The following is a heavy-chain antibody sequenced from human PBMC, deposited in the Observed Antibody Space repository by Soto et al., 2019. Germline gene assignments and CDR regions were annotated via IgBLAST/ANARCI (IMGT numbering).Heavy chain of an antibody. V-gene: IGHV3-33*01. J-gene: IGHJ4*02. Sequence: GGSLRLSCAASGFTFSRYGMHWVRQAPGKGLEWVAVIWYDVNNKYYGDSVKGRFTISRDNSKNTLYLQMNSLRAEDTAVYYCARVLDFFDTSGYYYVFAYWGQGTLVTVSS. CDR1: GFTFSRYG. D-gene: IGHD3-22*01. CDR3: ARVLDFFDTSGYYYVFAY. CDR2: IWYDVNNK.